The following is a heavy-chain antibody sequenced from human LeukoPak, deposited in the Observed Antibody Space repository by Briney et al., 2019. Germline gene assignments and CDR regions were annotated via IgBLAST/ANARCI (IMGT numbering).Heavy chain of an antibody. Sequence: GSLGLSCAASGFTFSDYAMSWIRQPPGKGLEWIGEINHSGSTNYNPSLKSQVTISVDTSKNQFSLKLSSVTAADTAVYYCARRTTVVTRYAFDIWGQGTMVTVSS. V-gene: IGHV4-34*01. CDR3: ARRTTVVTRYAFDI. D-gene: IGHD4-23*01. CDR2: INHSGST. J-gene: IGHJ3*02. CDR1: GFTFSDYA.